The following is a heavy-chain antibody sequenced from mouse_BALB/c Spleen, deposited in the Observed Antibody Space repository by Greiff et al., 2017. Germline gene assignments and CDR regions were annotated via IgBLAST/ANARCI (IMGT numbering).Heavy chain of an antibody. Sequence: EVKLMESGGGLVQPGGSLKLSCAASGFTFSSYGMSWVRQTPDKRLELVATINSNGGSTYYPDSVKGRFTISRDNAKNTLYLQMSSLKSEDTAMYDCASRYDYDSWFAYWGQGTLVTVSA. CDR1: GFTFSSYG. CDR3: ASRYDYDSWFAY. J-gene: IGHJ3*01. CDR2: INSNGGST. D-gene: IGHD2-4*01. V-gene: IGHV5-6-3*01.